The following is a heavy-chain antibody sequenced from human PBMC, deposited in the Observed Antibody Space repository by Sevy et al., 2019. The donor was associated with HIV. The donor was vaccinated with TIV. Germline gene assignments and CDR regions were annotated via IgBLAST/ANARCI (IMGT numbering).Heavy chain of an antibody. CDR1: GYNFNTYG. V-gene: IGHV1-18*01. Sequence: ASVKVYCKASGYNFNTYGITWVRQAPGQGLEWMGWIGVNNGKTNYAARLQARISMTADTSTSTVYMELRTLTSDDTAIYFCARDSYYYDMHSSYRPLDYWGQGTLVTVSS. CDR3: ARDSYYYDMHSSYRPLDY. CDR2: IGVNNGKT. D-gene: IGHD3-22*01. J-gene: IGHJ4*02.